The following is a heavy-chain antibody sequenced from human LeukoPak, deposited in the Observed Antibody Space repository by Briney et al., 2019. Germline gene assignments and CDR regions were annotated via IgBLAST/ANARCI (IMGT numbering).Heavy chain of an antibody. J-gene: IGHJ6*03. CDR2: IIPIFGTA. Sequence: SVKVSCKASGGTFSNYAISWVRQAPGQGLEWMGGIIPIFGTANYAQKFQGRVTITADESTSTAYMELSSLRSEDTAVYYCARGRVLRYFDGLLPNYSNNYMDVWDKGTTVTISS. CDR1: GGTFSNYA. D-gene: IGHD3-9*01. CDR3: ARGRVLRYFDGLLPNYSNNYMDV. V-gene: IGHV1-69*01.